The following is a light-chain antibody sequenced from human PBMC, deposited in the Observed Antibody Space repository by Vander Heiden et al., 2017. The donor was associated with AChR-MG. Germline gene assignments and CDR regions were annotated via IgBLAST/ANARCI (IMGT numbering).Light chain of an antibody. CDR1: SSDVGGYNY. J-gene: IGLJ2*01. Sequence: QSALTQPRSVSGSPGQSVTISCTGPSSDVGGYNYVSWYQQHPGKAPKLMIYDVSKRPSGVPDRFSGSKSGNTASLTISGLQAEDDADYYGCSYAGSDTLVFGGGTKLTVL. V-gene: IGLV2-11*01. CDR2: DVS. CDR3: CSYAGSDTLV.